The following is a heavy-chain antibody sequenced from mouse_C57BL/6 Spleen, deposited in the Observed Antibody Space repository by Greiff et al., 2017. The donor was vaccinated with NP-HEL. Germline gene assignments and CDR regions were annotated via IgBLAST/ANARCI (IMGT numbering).Heavy chain of an antibody. V-gene: IGHV1-82*01. D-gene: IGHD4-1*01. CDR1: GYAFSSSW. CDR3: AREGKLGFDY. J-gene: IGHJ2*01. Sequence: VKLMESGPELVKPGASVKISCKASGYAFSSSWMNWVKQRPGKGLEWIGRIYPGDGDTNYNGKFKGKATLTADKSSSTAYMQLSSLTSEDSAVYFCAREGKLGFDYWGQGTTLTVSS. CDR2: IYPGDGDT.